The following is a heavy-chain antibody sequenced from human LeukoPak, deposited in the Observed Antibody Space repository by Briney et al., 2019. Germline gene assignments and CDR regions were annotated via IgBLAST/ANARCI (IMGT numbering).Heavy chain of an antibody. CDR3: ARYSGYDWSTDYMDV. V-gene: IGHV3-20*04. J-gene: IGHJ6*03. CDR2: INWNGGST. CDR1: GFTFDDYG. D-gene: IGHD5-12*01. Sequence: PGGSLRLSCAASGFTFDDYGMSWVRQAPGKGLEWVSGINWNGGSTGYADSVKGRFTISRDNAKNSLYLQMNSLRAEDTALYYCARYSGYDWSTDYMDVWGKGTTVTVSS.